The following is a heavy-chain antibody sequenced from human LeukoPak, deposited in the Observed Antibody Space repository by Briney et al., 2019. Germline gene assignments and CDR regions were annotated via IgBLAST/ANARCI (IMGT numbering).Heavy chain of an antibody. D-gene: IGHD6-13*01. CDR2: ISWNSGSI. V-gene: IGHV3-9*01. Sequence: PGGSLRLSCAASGFTFDDYAMHWVRQAPGKGLEWVSGISWNSGSIGYADSVKGRFTISRDNAKNSLYLQMNSLRAEDTALYYCAKGGSSWHHDDAFDIWGQGTMVTVSS. J-gene: IGHJ3*02. CDR1: GFTFDDYA. CDR3: AKGGSSWHHDDAFDI.